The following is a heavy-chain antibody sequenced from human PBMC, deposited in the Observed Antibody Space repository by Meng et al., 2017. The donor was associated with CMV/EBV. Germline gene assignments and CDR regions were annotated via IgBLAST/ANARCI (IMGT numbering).Heavy chain of an antibody. CDR3: ARGPVVVVPAATRYYYYGMDV. CDR1: GYTFTSYD. V-gene: IGHV1-8*01. D-gene: IGHD2-2*01. CDR2: MNPNSGNT. J-gene: IGHJ6*02. Sequence: ASVKVSCKASGYTFTSYDINWVRQATGQRLEWMGWMNPNSGNTGYAQKFQGRVTMTRNTSISTAYMELSSLRSEDTAVYYCARGPVVVVPAATRYYYYGMDVWGQGTTVTVSS.